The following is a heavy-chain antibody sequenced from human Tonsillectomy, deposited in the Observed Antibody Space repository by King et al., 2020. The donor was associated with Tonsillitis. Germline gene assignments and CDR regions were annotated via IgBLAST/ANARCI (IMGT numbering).Heavy chain of an antibody. J-gene: IGHJ3*02. CDR2: INRDGSET. V-gene: IGHV3-7*01. Sequence: VQLVESGGGLVQPGGSLRLSCAASGFTFSTYWLNWVRQAPGKGLEWVANINRDGSETYYVDSVKGRFTVSRDNAKNSLYLQMNSLRAEDTAIYYCARDSSPALSGSWYDAFDIWGQGTMVTVSS. CDR1: GFTFSTYW. D-gene: IGHD2-15*01. CDR3: ARDSSPALSGSWYDAFDI.